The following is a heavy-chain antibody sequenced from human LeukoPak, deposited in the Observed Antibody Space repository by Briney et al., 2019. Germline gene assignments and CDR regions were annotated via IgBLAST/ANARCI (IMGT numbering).Heavy chain of an antibody. V-gene: IGHV3-11*06. CDR2: ISKTGSDT. CDR3: ARDKWYYDFWSGYYSDY. J-gene: IGHJ4*02. CDR1: GFTFSDYY. D-gene: IGHD3-3*01. Sequence: PGGSLRLSCAASGFTFSDYYMSWIRQAPGKGLEWVSYISKTGSDTKYADSMKGRFTISRDNAKNSLYLQMNSLRAEDTAVYYCARDKWYYDFWSGYYSDYWGQGTLVTVSS.